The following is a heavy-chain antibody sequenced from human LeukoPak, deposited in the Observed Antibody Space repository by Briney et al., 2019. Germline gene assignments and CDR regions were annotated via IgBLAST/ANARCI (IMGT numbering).Heavy chain of an antibody. J-gene: IGHJ4*02. D-gene: IGHD6-6*01. CDR2: IWYDGSNK. V-gene: IGHV3-33*01. CDR1: GFTFSSYG. Sequence: QPGGSLRHTCAASGFTFSSYGMHRVRQAPGKGLEWVAVIWYDGSNKYYADSVKGRFTISRDNSKNTLYLQMSSLRAEDTAVYYCARDSSIAARVLDYWGQGTLVTVSS. CDR3: ARDSSIAARVLDY.